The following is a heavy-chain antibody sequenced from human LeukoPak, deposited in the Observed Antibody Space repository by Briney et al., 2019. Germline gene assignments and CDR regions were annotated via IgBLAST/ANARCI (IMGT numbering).Heavy chain of an antibody. J-gene: IGHJ4*02. D-gene: IGHD3-16*01. CDR1: GGSFSGYY. Sequence: SETLSLTCAVYGGSFSGYYWSWIRQPPGKGLGWIGQIHHDGGTNYNPSLRGRVTILIDTSKNQFSLRLSSVTAADTAVYYCARHLGPAADEYWGQGTLVTVSS. V-gene: IGHV4-34*01. CDR3: ARHLGPAADEY. CDR2: IHHDGGT.